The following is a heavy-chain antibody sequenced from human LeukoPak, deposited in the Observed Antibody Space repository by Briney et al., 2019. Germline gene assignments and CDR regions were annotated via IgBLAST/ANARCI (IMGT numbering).Heavy chain of an antibody. J-gene: IGHJ4*02. CDR3: AGRLVLGTKYYFDY. CDR1: GFTFSDYY. Sequence: GGSLRLSCAASGFTFSDYYMSWIRQAPGKGLKWVSYISSSGSTIYYADSVKGRFTISRDNAKNSLYLQMNSLRAEDTAVYYCAGRLVLGTKYYFDYWGQGTLVTVSS. V-gene: IGHV3-11*01. CDR2: ISSSGSTI. D-gene: IGHD6-19*01.